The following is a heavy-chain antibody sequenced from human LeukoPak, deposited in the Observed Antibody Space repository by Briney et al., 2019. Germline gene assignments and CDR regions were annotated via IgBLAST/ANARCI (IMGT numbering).Heavy chain of an antibody. D-gene: IGHD5-18*01. J-gene: IGHJ4*02. CDR1: GFTFSRYW. CDR3: ARPQGGRQLWLRFDY. Sequence: GGSLRLSCAVSGFTFSRYWMSWVRQAPGKGLEWVANIKHDGSVKYYVDSVKGRFTISRDNSKNTLYLQMNSLRAEDTAVYYCARPQGGRQLWLRFDYWGQGTLVTVSS. V-gene: IGHV3-7*02. CDR2: IKHDGSVK.